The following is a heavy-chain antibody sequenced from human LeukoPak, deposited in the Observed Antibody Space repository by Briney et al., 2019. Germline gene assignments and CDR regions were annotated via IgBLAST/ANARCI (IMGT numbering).Heavy chain of an antibody. V-gene: IGHV1-69*04. D-gene: IGHD3-10*01. Sequence: PVASVNLSCKASGGTFSSYAISWVRQAPGQGLEWMGRIIPFLGIANYAQKFQGRVTITADKSTSTSYMELSSLRAEDTAVYYCARGPSSTMVGGVSPDYWGQGTLVTVSS. CDR3: ARGPSSTMVGGVSPDY. CDR2: IIPFLGIA. CDR1: GGTFSSYA. J-gene: IGHJ4*02.